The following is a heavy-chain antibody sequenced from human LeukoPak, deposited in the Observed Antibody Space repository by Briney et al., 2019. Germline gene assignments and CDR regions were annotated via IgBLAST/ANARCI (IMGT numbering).Heavy chain of an antibody. J-gene: IGHJ5*02. CDR2: IYYSGST. Sequence: PSETLSLTCTFSGGSISTYYWSWVRQPPGKGLQWIGYIYYSGSTNYNPSLKSRVTISLNTSKNQFSLRLRSVTAADTAVYHCARRVAVGNYFDPWGQGTLVTVSS. V-gene: IGHV4-59*08. D-gene: IGHD4-11*01. CDR3: ARRVAVGNYFDP. CDR1: GGSISTYY.